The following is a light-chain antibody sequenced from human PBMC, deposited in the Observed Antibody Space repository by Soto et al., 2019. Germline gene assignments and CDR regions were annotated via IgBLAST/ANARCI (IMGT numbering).Light chain of an antibody. J-gene: IGLJ1*01. V-gene: IGLV2-23*01. CDR2: EGS. CDR1: ISDVGSSGP. Sequence: QSALTQPASVSGSPGQSITISCSGSISDVGSSGPVSWYQHHPGQVPKLIIYEGSRRPSGVSSRFSGSKTGNTASLTITGLQAEDAANYYCCSYVGARTYVFGTGTKLTVL. CDR3: CSYVGARTYV.